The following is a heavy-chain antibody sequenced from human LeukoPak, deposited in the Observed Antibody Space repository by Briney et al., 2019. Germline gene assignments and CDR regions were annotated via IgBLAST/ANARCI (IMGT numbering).Heavy chain of an antibody. Sequence: PSESLSLTCSVSDGSISTSNNYWGWIRQPPGKGLEWIGTIFYSGSTDYNPSLKSRVTISVDTSKNQFSLRLSSVTAADTAVYYCARQQWLVQEGMRGYWFDPWGQGTLVTVSS. CDR3: ARQQWLVQEGMRGYWFDP. J-gene: IGHJ5*02. CDR1: DGSISTSNNY. D-gene: IGHD6-19*01. CDR2: IFYSGST. V-gene: IGHV4-39*01.